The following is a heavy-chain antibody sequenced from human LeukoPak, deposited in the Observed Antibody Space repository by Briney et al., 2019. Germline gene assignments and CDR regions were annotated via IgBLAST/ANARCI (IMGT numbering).Heavy chain of an antibody. CDR3: ARDFSNTSGFKVVIDY. CDR1: GYTFNRYG. Sequence: ASVKVSCKASGYTFNRYGIGWVRQAPGQGPEWMGWISCYNGDKKFEQKFQGRFTMTTDASASTAYMELRSLTSDDTAVYYCARDFSNTSGFKVVIDYWGQGTSVTVSS. CDR2: ISCYNGDK. J-gene: IGHJ4*02. V-gene: IGHV1-18*01. D-gene: IGHD3-22*01.